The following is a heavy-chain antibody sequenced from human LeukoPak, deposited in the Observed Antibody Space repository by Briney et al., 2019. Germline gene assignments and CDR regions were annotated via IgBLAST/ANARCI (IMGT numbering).Heavy chain of an antibody. CDR1: GFIFSDFY. J-gene: IGHJ4*02. D-gene: IGHD4-17*01. CDR3: ARDPEYSDR. V-gene: IGHV3-11*01. Sequence: GGSLRLSCVVSGFIFSDFYMNWVRQAPGKGLEWVSFITSSGDNKYYADSVKGRFTVFRDNAKNSLYLEMKSLRAEDTAVYFCARDPEYSDRWGQGTLVTVSS. CDR2: ITSSGDNK.